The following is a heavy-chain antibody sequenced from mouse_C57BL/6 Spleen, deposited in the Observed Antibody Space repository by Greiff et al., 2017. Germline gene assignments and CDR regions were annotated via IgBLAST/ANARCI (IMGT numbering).Heavy chain of an antibody. CDR3: ASPSTTVVDY. CDR1: GFNITDYY. Sequence: EVQLQESGAGLVKPWASVTLSCTASGFNITDYYMHWVKQWTEQGLEWIGRIDPEDGESKNPPPFHGKSTITAATTSNTAYLKLSSLTSEDTAVYYCASPSTTVVDYWGQGTTLTVSS. CDR2: IDPEDGES. D-gene: IGHD1-1*01. J-gene: IGHJ2*01. V-gene: IGHV14-2*01.